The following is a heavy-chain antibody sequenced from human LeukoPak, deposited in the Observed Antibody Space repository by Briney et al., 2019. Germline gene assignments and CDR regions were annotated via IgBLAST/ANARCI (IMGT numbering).Heavy chain of an antibody. CDR1: GYSISSGYY. V-gene: IGHV4-38-2*02. Sequence: SETLSLTCTVSGYSISSGYYWGWIRQPPGKGLEWIGSIYHSGSTYYNPSLKSRVTISVDTSKNQFSLKLSSVTAADTAVYYCARPRTGTTASDAFDIWGQGTMVTVSS. CDR3: ARPRTGTTASDAFDI. CDR2: IYHSGST. J-gene: IGHJ3*02. D-gene: IGHD1-1*01.